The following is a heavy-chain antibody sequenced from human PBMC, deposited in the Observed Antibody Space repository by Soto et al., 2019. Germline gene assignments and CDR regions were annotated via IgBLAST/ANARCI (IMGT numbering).Heavy chain of an antibody. CDR1: GDSISSDKW. J-gene: IGHJ4*02. CDR3: ARGETQQQRDY. CDR2: IYHSGST. Sequence: SETLSLTCAVCGDSISSDKWWSWIRQPPGKGLQWIGEIYHSGSTKYNPSLKSRVIISVDKSKNQFSLKLSSVTDADTAVYYCARGETQQQRDYWGQGTLVTVSS. V-gene: IGHV4-4*02. D-gene: IGHD6-13*01.